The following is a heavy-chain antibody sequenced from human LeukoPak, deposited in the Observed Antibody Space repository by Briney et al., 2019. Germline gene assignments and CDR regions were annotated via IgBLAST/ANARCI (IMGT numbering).Heavy chain of an antibody. V-gene: IGHV1-2*06. CDR3: ARDYYYYESSGYYYGPYYFDY. CDR2: INPNSGGT. D-gene: IGHD3-22*01. CDR1: GYTFTGYY. J-gene: IGHJ4*02. Sequence: GASVKVSCKASGYTFTGYYMHWVRQAPGQGLEWMGRINPNSGGTNYAQKFQGRVTMTRDTSISTAYMELSRLRSDDTAVYSCARDYYYYESSGYYYGPYYFDYWGQGTLVTVSS.